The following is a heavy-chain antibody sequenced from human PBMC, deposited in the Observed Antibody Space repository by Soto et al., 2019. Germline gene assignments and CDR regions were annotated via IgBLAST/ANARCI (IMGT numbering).Heavy chain of an antibody. CDR1: GFTLGGSA. D-gene: IGHD1-26*01. CDR2: IRSKGDGDAT. Sequence: EGQLVESGGGLVQPGDSLKLSCVASGFTLGGSAVHWVRQSSGKGPEWVGRIRSKGDGDATAYGVSVKGRFTMSRDDSKNTAYLQVNSLKTDDTAVYYCARHVGRGPVDPILAVWGQGTTVTVSS. V-gene: IGHV3-73*02. J-gene: IGHJ6*02. CDR3: ARHVGRGPVDPILAV.